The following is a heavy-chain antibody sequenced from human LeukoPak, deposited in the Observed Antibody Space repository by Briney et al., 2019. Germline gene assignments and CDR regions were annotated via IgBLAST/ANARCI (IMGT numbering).Heavy chain of an antibody. CDR1: GVSISSSSYY. V-gene: IGHV4-39*07. CDR3: ARSGYYGSGSYYNRFDP. D-gene: IGHD3-10*01. Sequence: SETLSLTCTVSGVSISSSSYYWGWIRQPPGKGLEWIGSIYHSGSTYYNPSLKSRVTISVDTSKNQFSLKLSSVTAADTAVYYCARSGYYGSGSYYNRFDPWGQGTLVTVSS. J-gene: IGHJ5*02. CDR2: IYHSGST.